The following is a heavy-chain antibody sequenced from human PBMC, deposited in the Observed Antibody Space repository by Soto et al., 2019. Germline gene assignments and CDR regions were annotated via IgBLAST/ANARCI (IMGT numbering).Heavy chain of an antibody. Sequence: SETLSLTCTVSGGSISSSSYYWGWIRQPPGKGLEWIGSIYYSGSTYYNPSLKSRVTISVDTSKNQFSLKLSSVTAADTAVYYCAVYILTASPFDYWGQGTLVTVSS. CDR1: GGSISSSSYY. V-gene: IGHV4-39*01. D-gene: IGHD3-9*01. J-gene: IGHJ4*02. CDR2: IYYSGST. CDR3: AVYILTASPFDY.